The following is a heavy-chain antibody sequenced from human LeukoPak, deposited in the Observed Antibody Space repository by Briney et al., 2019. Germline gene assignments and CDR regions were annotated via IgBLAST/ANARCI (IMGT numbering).Heavy chain of an antibody. D-gene: IGHD3-10*01. V-gene: IGHV3-49*04. CDR1: GFTFSSYA. Sequence: GGSLRLSCAASGFTFSSYAMSWVRQAPGKGLEWVGFIRSKAYGGTTEYAASVKGRFTISRDDSKSIAYLQMNSLKTEDTAVYYCTRGQSLFYGSGSVYYYYYMDVWGKGTTVTISS. CDR3: TRGQSLFYGSGSVYYYYYMDV. CDR2: IRSKAYGGTT. J-gene: IGHJ6*03.